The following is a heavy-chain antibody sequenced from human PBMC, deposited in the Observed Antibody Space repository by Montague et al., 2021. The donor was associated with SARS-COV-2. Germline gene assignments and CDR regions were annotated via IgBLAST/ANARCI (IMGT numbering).Heavy chain of an antibody. D-gene: IGHD3-9*01. CDR3: ARHGGDILTGYYKFWWFDP. CDR1: GYSFTSYW. J-gene: IGHJ5*02. CDR2: IDPSGSYT. V-gene: IGHV5-10-1*01. Sequence: QSGAEVKKPGESLRISCKGSGYSFTSYWISWVRQMPGKGLEWMGRIDPSGSYTNYSPSFQGHVTISADKSISTAYLQWSSLKASDTAMYYCARHGGDILTGYYKFWWFDPWGQGTLVTVSS.